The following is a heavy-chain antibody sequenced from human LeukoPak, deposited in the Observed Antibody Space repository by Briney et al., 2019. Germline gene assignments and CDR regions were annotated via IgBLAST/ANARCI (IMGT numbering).Heavy chain of an antibody. CDR3: ARVLTVGQTGGVDY. Sequence: GGSLRLSCVDSGFTFSSYEMNWVRQAPGKGLEWISHISARNTIVYYADSVKGRFTISRDNVNNLLFLQMNNLRDDDTAIYYCARVLTVGQTGGVDYWGQGTLVSVSS. CDR1: GFTFSSYE. CDR2: ISARNTIV. D-gene: IGHD1-26*01. V-gene: IGHV3-48*03. J-gene: IGHJ4*02.